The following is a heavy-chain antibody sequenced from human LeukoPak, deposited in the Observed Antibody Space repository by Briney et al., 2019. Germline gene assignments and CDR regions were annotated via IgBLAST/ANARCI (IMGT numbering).Heavy chain of an antibody. V-gene: IGHV1-69*04. D-gene: IGHD3-9*01. J-gene: IGHJ4*02. CDR1: GGTFTNYA. CDR3: ARGGGVDILTGFQY. CDR2: IFPILDLT. Sequence: SVKVSCKASGGTFTNYAINGVRQAPGQGLEWMGRIFPILDLTNYAQKFQGRVTITADQYTSTAYMELNSLRAEDTAVYYCARGGGVDILTGFQYWGQGTLVTVSS.